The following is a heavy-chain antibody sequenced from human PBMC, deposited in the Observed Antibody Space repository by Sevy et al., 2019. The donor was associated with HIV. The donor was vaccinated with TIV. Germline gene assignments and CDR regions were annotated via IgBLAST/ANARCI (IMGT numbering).Heavy chain of an antibody. CDR3: ARDPTDYYDSSGYYHEGFDY. J-gene: IGHJ4*02. CDR2: ISSSSSTI. D-gene: IGHD3-22*01. Sequence: GGSLRLSCAASGFTFSSYSMNWVRQAPGKGLEWVSYISSSSSTIYYADSVKGRFTISRDNAKNSLYLQMNSLRAEDTAVYYCARDPTDYYDSSGYYHEGFDYWCQGALVTVSS. V-gene: IGHV3-48*01. CDR1: GFTFSSYS.